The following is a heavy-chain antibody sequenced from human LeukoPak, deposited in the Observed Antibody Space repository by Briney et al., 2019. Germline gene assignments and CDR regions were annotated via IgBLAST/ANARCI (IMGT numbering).Heavy chain of an antibody. V-gene: IGHV4-38-2*01. D-gene: IGHD5-18*01. CDR1: GYSLSSGYY. Sequence: SETLSLTCAVSGYSLSSGYYWGWIRQPPGKGLEWIGSIYHSGSTYYNPSLKSRVTISVDTSKNQFSLKLSSVTAADTAVYYCARLTRGYSYGYVYWGQGTLVTVSS. J-gene: IGHJ4*02. CDR2: IYHSGST. CDR3: ARLTRGYSYGYVY.